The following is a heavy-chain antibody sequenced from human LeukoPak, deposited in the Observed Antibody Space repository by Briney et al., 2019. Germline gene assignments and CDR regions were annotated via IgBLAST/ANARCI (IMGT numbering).Heavy chain of an antibody. CDR3: ARDSYYFGSGSDNTPYNWFDP. J-gene: IGHJ5*02. CDR1: RGSISSNNW. Sequence: SETLSLTCAVSRGSISSNNWWSWVRQPPGKRLEWIAEIYHSGRTNYNPSLKSRVTISVDKSKNQFSLKLNSVTAADTAMYYCARDSYYFGSGSDNTPYNWFDPWGQGTLVTVSS. D-gene: IGHD3-10*01. V-gene: IGHV4-4*02. CDR2: IYHSGRT.